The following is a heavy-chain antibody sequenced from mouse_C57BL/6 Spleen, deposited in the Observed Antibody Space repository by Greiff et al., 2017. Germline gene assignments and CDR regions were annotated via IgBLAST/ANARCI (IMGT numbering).Heavy chain of an antibody. CDR2: IDPSDSYT. D-gene: IGHD2-3*01. J-gene: IGHJ4*01. Sequence: QVQLQQPGAELVMPGASVKLSCKASGYTFTSYWMHWVKQRPGQGLEWIGEIDPSDSYTNYNQKFKGKSTLTVDKSSSTAYMQLSSLTSEDSAVYYCARSLTYDGYFYYAMDYWGQGTSVTVSS. V-gene: IGHV1-69*01. CDR1: GYTFTSYW. CDR3: ARSLTYDGYFYYAMDY.